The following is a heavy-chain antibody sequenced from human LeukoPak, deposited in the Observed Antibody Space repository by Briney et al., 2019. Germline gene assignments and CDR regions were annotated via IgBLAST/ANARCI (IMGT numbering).Heavy chain of an antibody. CDR1: GFTFSSYA. D-gene: IGHD6-6*01. Sequence: PGGSLRLSCAASGFTFSSYAMSWVRQAPGKGLEWGSAISVGAGSTYYADSVKGGLSTSRDNSKNTLYVQSNSLRAVDTAVYYCAKDLRSSSSRGGFDYWGQGTLVTVSS. J-gene: IGHJ4*02. CDR3: AKDLRSSSSRGGFDY. CDR2: ISVGAGST. V-gene: IGHV3-23*01.